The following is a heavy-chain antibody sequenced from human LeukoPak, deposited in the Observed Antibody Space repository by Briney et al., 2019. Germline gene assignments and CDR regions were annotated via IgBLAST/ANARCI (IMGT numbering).Heavy chain of an antibody. D-gene: IGHD2-15*01. CDR2: IYYSGST. V-gene: IGHV4-39*01. Sequence: SETLSLTCTVSGGSISSSSYYWGWIRQPPGNGLEWIGSIYYSGSTYYNPSLKSRVTISVDTSKNQFSLKLSSVTAADTAVYYCARLGVAAGLDYWGQGTLVTVSS. J-gene: IGHJ4*02. CDR1: GGSISSSSYY. CDR3: ARLGVAAGLDY.